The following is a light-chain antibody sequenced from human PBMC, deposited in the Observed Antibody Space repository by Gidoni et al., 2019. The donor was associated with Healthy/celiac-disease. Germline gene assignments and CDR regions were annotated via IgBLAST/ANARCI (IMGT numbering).Light chain of an antibody. V-gene: IGKV3-20*01. J-gene: IGKJ1*01. Sequence: EIVLTQSPGTLSLSPGERATLSCRASQSVSSSYLAWYQQKPGQAPRLLIYGASSRATGTPDRFSGGGSGTDFTLTIGRLEPEDFAVYYCQQYGSSPRTFGQGTKVEIK. CDR3: QQYGSSPRT. CDR2: GAS. CDR1: QSVSSSY.